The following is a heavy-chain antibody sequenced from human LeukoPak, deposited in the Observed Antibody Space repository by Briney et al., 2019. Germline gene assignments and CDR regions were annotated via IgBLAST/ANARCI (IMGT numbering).Heavy chain of an antibody. D-gene: IGHD1-26*01. Sequence: GGSLRLSCAASGFTFSNYGMHWVRQAPGKGLEWVALIGYDGSNKYYADSVRGRFTISRDNSKNTLYLQMRSLRVEDTAVYYCARAGVGAIYYFDYWGQGTLVTVSS. J-gene: IGHJ4*02. CDR3: ARAGVGAIYYFDY. V-gene: IGHV3-33*01. CDR2: IGYDGSNK. CDR1: GFTFSNYG.